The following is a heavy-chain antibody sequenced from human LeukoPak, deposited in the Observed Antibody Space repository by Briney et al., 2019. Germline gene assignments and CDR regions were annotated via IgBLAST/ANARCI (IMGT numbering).Heavy chain of an antibody. CDR1: GFTFGDYA. CDR2: VRSKAFGGTT. V-gene: IGHV3-49*04. J-gene: IGHJ4*02. Sequence: GGSLRLSCTASGFTFGDYAMSWVRQAPGKGREWVGFVRSKAFGGTTEYAASVKGRFTISRDDSKSIAYLQMNSLKTEDTAVYYCTRESMITFGGVIVLYYFDYWGQGTLVTASS. D-gene: IGHD3-16*02. CDR3: TRESMITFGGVIVLYYFDY.